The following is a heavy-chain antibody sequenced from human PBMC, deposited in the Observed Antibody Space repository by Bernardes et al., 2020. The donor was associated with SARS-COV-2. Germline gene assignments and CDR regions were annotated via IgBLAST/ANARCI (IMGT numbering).Heavy chain of an antibody. Sequence: SETLSLTCAVYGASLNGYYWTWIRQPPGKGLEWIGEINDSGNTKYNPSLKSRVTISRDMSKKQFSLNLISVTAADTAIYYCAKRGGVEYWGQGTVVTVSS. D-gene: IGHD3-3*01. J-gene: IGHJ4*02. CDR3: AKRGGVEY. V-gene: IGHV4-34*01. CDR1: GASLNGYY. CDR2: INDSGNT.